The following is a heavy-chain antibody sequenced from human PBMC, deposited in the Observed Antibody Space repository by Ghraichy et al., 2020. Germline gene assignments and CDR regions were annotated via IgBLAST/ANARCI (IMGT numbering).Heavy chain of an antibody. CDR3: ARSRVGYSGSYPNDAFDI. V-gene: IGHV1-2*02. Sequence: ASVKVSCKASGYSFTGYYMHWVRQAPGQGLEWMGWINPISGGTNYAQNFQGRVTMTRDTSLSTAYMELSRLRSDDTAVYYCARSRVGYSGSYPNDAFDIWGQGTMVTVSS. J-gene: IGHJ3*02. D-gene: IGHD1-26*01. CDR2: INPISGGT. CDR1: GYSFTGYY.